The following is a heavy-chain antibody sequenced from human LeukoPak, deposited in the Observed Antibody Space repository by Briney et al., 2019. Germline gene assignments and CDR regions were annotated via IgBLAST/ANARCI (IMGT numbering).Heavy chain of an antibody. Sequence: GGSLRLSCAASEFTFSSYEMNWVRQAPGEGLEWVSYISSSGSTIYYADSVKGRFTISRDNSKNTLYLQMSSLRAEDTAVYFCVRGYSFGPYGMDVWGQGTTVTVSS. CDR1: EFTFSSYE. J-gene: IGHJ6*02. CDR3: VRGYSFGPYGMDV. V-gene: IGHV3-48*03. CDR2: ISSSGSTI. D-gene: IGHD2-15*01.